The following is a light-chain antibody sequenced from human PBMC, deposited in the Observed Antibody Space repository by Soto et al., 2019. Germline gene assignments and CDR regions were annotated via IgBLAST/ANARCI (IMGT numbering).Light chain of an antibody. CDR2: DAS. CDR3: QQYEGFSRT. Sequence: DIQMTQSPSTLSASVGDRVTITCRASQSISSWLAWYQQKPGKAPNLLIYDASSLESGVPPRFSGSGSGTEFTLTLSSLQPDDFATYYCQQYEGFSRTFGQGTKVEIK. CDR1: QSISSW. V-gene: IGKV1-5*01. J-gene: IGKJ1*01.